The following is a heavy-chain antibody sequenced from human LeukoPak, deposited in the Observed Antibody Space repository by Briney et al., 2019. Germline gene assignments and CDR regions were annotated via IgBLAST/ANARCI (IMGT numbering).Heavy chain of an antibody. V-gene: IGHV4-34*01. CDR2: IYHSGST. CDR3: ASGLHDILTACFHP. J-gene: IGHJ5*02. D-gene: IGHD3-9*01. CDR1: GGSFSGYY. Sequence: PSETLSLTCAVYGGSFSGYYWSWIRQPPGKGLEWIGGIYHSGSTNYNPSLKSRVTISVDTSKNQFSLKLSSVTAADTAVYYCASGLHDILTACFHPWGQGTLVTVSS.